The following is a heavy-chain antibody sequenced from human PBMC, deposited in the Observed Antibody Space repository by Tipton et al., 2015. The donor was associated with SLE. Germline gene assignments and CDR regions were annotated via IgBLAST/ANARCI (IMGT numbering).Heavy chain of an antibody. D-gene: IGHD4-17*01. CDR2: IYYSGST. Sequence: GLVKPSKTLSLTCTVSGGSISSRRYYWGWIRQPPGKGLEWIGSIYYSGSTYYNPSLKSRVTISVDTSKNQFSLKLSSVTAADTAVYFCARDPNGGYGTFDFWGQGALITVSS. CDR1: GGSISSRRYY. CDR3: ARDPNGGYGTFDF. V-gene: IGHV4-39*07. J-gene: IGHJ4*02.